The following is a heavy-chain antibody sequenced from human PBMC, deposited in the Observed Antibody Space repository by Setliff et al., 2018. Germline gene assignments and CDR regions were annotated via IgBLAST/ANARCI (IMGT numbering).Heavy chain of an antibody. CDR2: MNPNSGNT. Sequence: ASVKVSCKASGYTFTSYDINWVRQATGQGLEWMGWMNPNSGNTGYAQKFQGRVTMTRNTSISTAYMELSSLRSEDTAVYYCARRGLGYDFWSGYYTMYYFDYWGRGTLVTVSS. J-gene: IGHJ4*02. CDR3: ARRGLGYDFWSGYYTMYYFDY. CDR1: GYTFTSYD. V-gene: IGHV1-8*02. D-gene: IGHD3-3*01.